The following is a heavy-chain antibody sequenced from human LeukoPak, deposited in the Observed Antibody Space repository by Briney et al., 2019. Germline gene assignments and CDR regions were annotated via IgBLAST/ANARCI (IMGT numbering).Heavy chain of an antibody. Sequence: PGGSLRLSCAASGFTFSSYSMNWVRQAPGKGLEWVSCISSSSTTIYHAASVKGRFTISRDNAKNSLYLQMNSLRDEDTAMYYCATYAVAGTEYWGQGTLLTVSS. CDR3: ATYAVAGTEY. V-gene: IGHV3-48*02. CDR1: GFTFSSYS. CDR2: ISSSSTTI. D-gene: IGHD6-19*01. J-gene: IGHJ4*02.